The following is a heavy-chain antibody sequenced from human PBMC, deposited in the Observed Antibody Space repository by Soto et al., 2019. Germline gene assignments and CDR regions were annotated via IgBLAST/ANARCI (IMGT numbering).Heavy chain of an antibody. Sequence: QVQLVQSGAEVKKPGSSVKVSCKASGGTFSSYSISWVRQAPGQGLEWMGGIIPVFGTTNYAQKFQVRVTITAEQSTSTAYIELRSLRSEDTAVYYCTRDRGRSSPFTLDYWGQGTLVTVSS. CDR1: GGTFSSYS. D-gene: IGHD6-6*01. J-gene: IGHJ4*02. CDR3: TRDRGRSSPFTLDY. CDR2: IIPVFGTT. V-gene: IGHV1-69*12.